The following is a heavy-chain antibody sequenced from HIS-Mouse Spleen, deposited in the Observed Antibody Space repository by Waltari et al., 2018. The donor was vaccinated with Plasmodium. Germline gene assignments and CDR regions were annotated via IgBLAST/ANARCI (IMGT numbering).Heavy chain of an antibody. J-gene: IGHJ1*01. CDR2: INPNSGGT. D-gene: IGHD6-13*01. V-gene: IGHV1-2*02. CDR1: GSTFTGYY. Sequence: QVQLVQSGAEVKKPGASVKVSCKASGSTFTGYYMPWVRQAPGQGLEWMGWINPNSGGTNYAQKFQGRVTMTRDTSISTAYMELSRLRSDDTAVYYCARVLGYKAAAGTFVEYFQHWGQGTLVTVSS. CDR3: ARVLGYKAAAGTFVEYFQH.